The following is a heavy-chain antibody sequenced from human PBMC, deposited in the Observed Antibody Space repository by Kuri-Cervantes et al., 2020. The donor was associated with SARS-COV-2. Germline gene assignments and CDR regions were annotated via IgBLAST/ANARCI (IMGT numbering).Heavy chain of an antibody. V-gene: IGHV4-34*01. J-gene: IGHJ6*02. CDR2: INHSGST. D-gene: IGHD6-19*01. CDR1: GGSFSGYY. CDR3: ARGVGAAVAGTLITIYYYYGMDV. Sequence: SKTLSLTCAVYGGSFSGYYWSWIRQPPGKGLEWIGEINHSGSTNYNPSLKSRVTISVDTSKNQFSLKLSSVTAADTAVYYCARGVGAAVAGTLITIYYYYGMDVWGQGTTVTVSS.